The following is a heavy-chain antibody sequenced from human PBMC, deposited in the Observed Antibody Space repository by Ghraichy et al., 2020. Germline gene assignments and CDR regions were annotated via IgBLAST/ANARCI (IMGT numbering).Heavy chain of an antibody. CDR1: GFTVSSNY. D-gene: IGHD1-26*01. V-gene: IGHV3-53*01. CDR2: IYSGGST. J-gene: IGHJ6*02. CDR3: ARDNEVGATTPIVDYYYGTDV. Sequence: GGSLRLSCAASGFTVSSNYMSWVRQAPGKGLEWVSVIYSGGSTYYADSVKGRFTISRDNSKNTLYLQMNSLRAEDTAVYYCARDNEVGATTPIVDYYYGTDVWGQGTTVTVSS.